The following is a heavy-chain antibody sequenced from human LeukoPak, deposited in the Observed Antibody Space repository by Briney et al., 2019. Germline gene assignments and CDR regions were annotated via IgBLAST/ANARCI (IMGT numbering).Heavy chain of an antibody. J-gene: IGHJ4*02. D-gene: IGHD1-26*01. Sequence: SETLSLTCAVSGGSISSSNWWSWVRQPPGKGLEWIGEIYHSGSTNYNPSLKSRVTTSVDKSKNQFSLKLSSVTAADTAVYYCARNEWELLSPFDYWGQGTLVTVSS. CDR2: IYHSGST. CDR3: ARNEWELLSPFDY. V-gene: IGHV4-4*02. CDR1: GGSISSSNW.